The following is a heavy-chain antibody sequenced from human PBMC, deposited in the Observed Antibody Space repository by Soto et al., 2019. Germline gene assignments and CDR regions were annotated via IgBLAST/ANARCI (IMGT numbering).Heavy chain of an antibody. CDR3: ARKIDVPTGMLDH. CDR1: GFTLSNSV. V-gene: IGHV3-23*01. D-gene: IGHD1-1*01. CDR2: IAGKT. Sequence: EVHLLQSGGGLVQPGGSLRLSCATSGFTLSNSVMSWVRQAPGKGLEWVSTIAGKTYYSDSVKGRFTISRDNSQSTLYLQLNSLRAEDTAVYYCARKIDVPTGMLDHWGQGTPVTVSS. J-gene: IGHJ4*02.